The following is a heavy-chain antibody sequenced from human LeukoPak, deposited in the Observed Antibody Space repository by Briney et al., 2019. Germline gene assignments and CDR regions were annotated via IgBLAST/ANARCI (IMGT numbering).Heavy chain of an antibody. CDR2: IKQDGSEK. CDR1: GFTFSSYW. Sequence: GGSLRLSCAASGFTFSSYWMSWVRQAPGKGLEWVANIKQDGSEKYYVDSVKGRFTISRDNAKNSLYLQMNSLRAEDMALYYCARWIVPAAMPKRHYFYSMDVWGKGTTVIVSS. J-gene: IGHJ6*03. CDR3: ARWIVPAAMPKRHYFYSMDV. V-gene: IGHV3-7*01. D-gene: IGHD2-2*01.